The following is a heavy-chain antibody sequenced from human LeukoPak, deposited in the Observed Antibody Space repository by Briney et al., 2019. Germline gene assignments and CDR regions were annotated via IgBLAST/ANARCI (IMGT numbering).Heavy chain of an antibody. CDR1: GFTFGDYA. CDR3: ARLTPDRDFDY. CDR2: INHSGST. V-gene: IGHV4-34*01. D-gene: IGHD3-16*01. J-gene: IGHJ4*02. Sequence: GSLRLSCTASGFTFGDYAMSWIRQPPGKGLEWIGEINHSGSTNYNPSLKSRVTISVDTSKNQFSLKLSSVTAADTAVYYCARLTPDRDFDYWGQGTLVTVSS.